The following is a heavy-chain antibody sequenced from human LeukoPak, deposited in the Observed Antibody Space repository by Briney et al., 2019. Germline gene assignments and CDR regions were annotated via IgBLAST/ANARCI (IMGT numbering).Heavy chain of an antibody. J-gene: IGHJ5*02. CDR3: ARGTPDRIAAAFNWFDP. Sequence: ETLSLTCTVSGYSISSGYYWGWIRQPPGKGLEWVANIKQDGSEKYYVDSVKGRFTISRDNAKNSLYLQMNSLRAEDTAVYYCARGTPDRIAAAFNWFDPWGQGTLVTVSS. CDR2: IKQDGSEK. D-gene: IGHD6-13*01. V-gene: IGHV3-7*01. CDR1: GYSISSGYY.